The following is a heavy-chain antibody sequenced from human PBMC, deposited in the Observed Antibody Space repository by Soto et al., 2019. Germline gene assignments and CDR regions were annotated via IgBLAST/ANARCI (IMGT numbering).Heavy chain of an antibody. Sequence: GGSLRLSCAASGFTFSNAWMSWVRQAPGKGLEWVGRIKGKTDGGTTDYAAPVKGRFTISRDDSKNTLYLQMNSLKTEDTAVYYCTTDEMWDTAMVNYDYWGQGTLVTVS. J-gene: IGHJ4*02. V-gene: IGHV3-15*01. CDR3: TTDEMWDTAMVNYDY. D-gene: IGHD5-18*01. CDR2: IKGKTDGGTT. CDR1: GFTFSNAW.